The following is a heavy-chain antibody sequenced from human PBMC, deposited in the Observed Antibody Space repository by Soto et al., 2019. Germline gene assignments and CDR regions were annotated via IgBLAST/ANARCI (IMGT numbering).Heavy chain of an antibody. J-gene: IGHJ3*02. Sequence: GGSLRLSCAASGFTFSSFHMNWVRQAPGRGLEWVAYITSSSDTIYYSDSVKGRFTISRDNSKNTLYLQMNSLRAEDTAVYYCAKWGTYYYDSSGYGDAFDIWGQGTMVTVSS. V-gene: IGHV3-48*01. CDR3: AKWGTYYYDSSGYGDAFDI. CDR1: GFTFSSFH. D-gene: IGHD3-22*01. CDR2: ITSSSDTI.